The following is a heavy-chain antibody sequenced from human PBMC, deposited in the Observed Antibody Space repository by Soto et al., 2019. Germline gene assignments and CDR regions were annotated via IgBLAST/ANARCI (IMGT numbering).Heavy chain of an antibody. CDR3: ARGSIAVAGTLYFQH. CDR1: GGSISSGGYY. D-gene: IGHD6-19*01. Sequence: QVQLQESGPGLVKPSQTLSLTCTVSGGSISSGGYYWSWIRQHPGKGLEWIGYIYYSGSTYYNPSLKSRVTISVDTSKNQFSLKLSSVTAADTAVYYSARGSIAVAGTLYFQHWGQGTLVTVSS. CDR2: IYYSGST. J-gene: IGHJ1*01. V-gene: IGHV4-31*03.